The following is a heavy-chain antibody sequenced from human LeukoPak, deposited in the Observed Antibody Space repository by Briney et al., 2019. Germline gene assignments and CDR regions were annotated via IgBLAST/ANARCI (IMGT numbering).Heavy chain of an antibody. CDR1: GFTFSSYA. CDR2: ISSSSSYI. V-gene: IGHV3-21*01. Sequence: PGGSLRLSCAASGFTFSSYAMSWVRQAPGKGLEWVSSISSSSSYIYYADSVKGRFTISRDNAKNSLYLQMNSLRAEDTAVYYCASGRYDILTGYYGPRAFDIWGQGTMVTVSS. D-gene: IGHD3-9*01. CDR3: ASGRYDILTGYYGPRAFDI. J-gene: IGHJ3*02.